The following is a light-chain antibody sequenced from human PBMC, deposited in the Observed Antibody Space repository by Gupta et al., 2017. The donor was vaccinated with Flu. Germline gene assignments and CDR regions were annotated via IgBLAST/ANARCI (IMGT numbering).Light chain of an antibody. CDR2: DDS. CDR1: NIGRKS. Sequence: GQTARITGGGNNIGRKSVNWYQQKPGPAPVRVVYDDSERPSGSPGRFSGSKAGNTATLTISRVEAGDEADYYCAAGDSSSDHGGFGGGTKLTVL. V-gene: IGLV3-21*02. CDR3: AAGDSSSDHGG. J-gene: IGLJ3*02.